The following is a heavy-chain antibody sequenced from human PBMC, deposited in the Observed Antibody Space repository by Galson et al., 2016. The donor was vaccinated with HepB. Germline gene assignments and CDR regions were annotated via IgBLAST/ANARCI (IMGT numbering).Heavy chain of an antibody. J-gene: IGHJ4*02. CDR1: GYTFSAYT. CDR2: VHPGDGGT. D-gene: IGHD2-8*01. CDR3: ARQFPGVQWDF. V-gene: IGHV1-3*01. Sequence: SVKVSCKASGYTFSAYTIHWVRQAPGQRLEWMGWVHPGDGGTKYFPKFEGRATFSGDTSASTAYLELDSLRSEDTAVYYCARQFPGVQWDFWGQGSLVTVSS.